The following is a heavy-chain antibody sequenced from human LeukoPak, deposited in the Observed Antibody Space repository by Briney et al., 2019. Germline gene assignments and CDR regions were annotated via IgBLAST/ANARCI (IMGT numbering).Heavy chain of an antibody. CDR3: ARRGDY. CDR2: INHSGST. Sequence: SETLSLACAVYGGSFSGYYWSWIRQPPGKGLEWIGEINHSGSTNYNPSLKSRVTISVDTSKNQFSLKLSSVTAADTAVYYCARRGDYWGQGTLVTVSS. J-gene: IGHJ4*02. CDR1: GGSFSGYY. V-gene: IGHV4-34*01.